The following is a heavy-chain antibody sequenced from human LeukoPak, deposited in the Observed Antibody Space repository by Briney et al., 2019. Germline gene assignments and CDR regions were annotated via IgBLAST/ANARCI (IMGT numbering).Heavy chain of an antibody. V-gene: IGHV4-4*07. CDR2: IYTSGST. Sequence: SETLSLTCTVSGGSISSYYWSWIRQPAGKGLEWIGRIYTSGSTNYNPSLKSRVTISLDTSNNQFSVRLTSVTAADTAVYYCARSPSRQNWIASLYKWFDPWGQGTLVTVAS. J-gene: IGHJ5*02. CDR1: GGSISSYY. D-gene: IGHD2-2*03. CDR3: ARSPSRQNWIASLYKWFDP.